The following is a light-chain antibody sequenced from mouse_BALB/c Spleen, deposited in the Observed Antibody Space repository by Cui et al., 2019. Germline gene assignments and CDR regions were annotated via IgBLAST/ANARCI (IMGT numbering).Light chain of an antibody. CDR3: QQWSSNPPT. CDR2: DTS. V-gene: IGKV4-59*01. CDR1: SSVSY. J-gene: IGKJ2*01. Sequence: QIVLTQSPAIMSASPGEKVTMTCSASSSVSYMHWYQQKSGTSPKRWIYDTSKPASGGPARFRGSGSWTSYPLTISRMEAEDAATYYCQQWSSNPPTFGGGTKLEIK.